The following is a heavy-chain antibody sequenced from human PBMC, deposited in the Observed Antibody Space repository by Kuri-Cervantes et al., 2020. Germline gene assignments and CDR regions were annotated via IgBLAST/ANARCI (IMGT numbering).Heavy chain of an antibody. CDR2: IKQDGIQK. Sequence: ETLSLTCAASGFTFSTYWMTWVRQAPGKGLEWVANIKQDGIQKYYVDSVKGRFIISRDNAKNLLYLRMNSLRVEDTAVYYCARDLGGYSTRYDAFDVWGQGTRVT. D-gene: IGHD2-21*01. CDR3: ARDLGGYSTRYDAFDV. J-gene: IGHJ3*01. V-gene: IGHV3-7*03. CDR1: GFTFSTYW.